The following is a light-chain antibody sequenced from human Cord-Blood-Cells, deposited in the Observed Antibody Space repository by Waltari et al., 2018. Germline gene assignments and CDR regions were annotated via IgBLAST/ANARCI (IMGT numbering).Light chain of an antibody. CDR1: SGSIASNY. J-gene: IGLJ3*02. CDR2: EDN. CDR3: QSYDSSNFWV. V-gene: IGLV6-57*02. Sequence: NFMLTQPHSVSESPGKTVTISCTGRSGSIASNYVQRYQQRPGSAPTTVSYEDNQRPSGVPDRFSGSIDSSSNSASLTISGLKTEDEADYYCQSYDSSNFWVFGGGTKLTVL.